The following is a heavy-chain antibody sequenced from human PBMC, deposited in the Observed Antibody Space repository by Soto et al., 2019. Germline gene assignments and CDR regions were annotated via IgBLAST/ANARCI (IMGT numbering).Heavy chain of an antibody. CDR3: ASDSTGWFDQ. J-gene: IGHJ5*02. V-gene: IGHV4-4*07. Sequence: SETLSLTCTVSGGSVSSYHWSWIRQPAGKGLEWIGRFYTSGNTNYNPSLKSRVTMSLDTSKNQFSLKLSSVTAADTAVYFCASDSTGWFDQWGQGTLVTVSS. D-gene: IGHD7-27*01. CDR1: GGSVSSYH. CDR2: FYTSGNT.